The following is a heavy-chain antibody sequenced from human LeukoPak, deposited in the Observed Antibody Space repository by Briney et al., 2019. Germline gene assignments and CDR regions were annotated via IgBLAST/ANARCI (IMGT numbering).Heavy chain of an antibody. CDR2: INPNSGAT. D-gene: IGHD6-13*01. CDR3: ARGSSSSWYLLDY. V-gene: IGHV1-2*02. CDR1: GYTFTGYY. Sequence: ASVKVSCKASGYTFTGYYMHWVRQAPGQGLEWMGWINPNSGATTYARKFQGSVTMTRDTSISTAYMELSSLRSDDTAVYYCARGSSSSWYLLDYWGQGTLVTVSS. J-gene: IGHJ4*02.